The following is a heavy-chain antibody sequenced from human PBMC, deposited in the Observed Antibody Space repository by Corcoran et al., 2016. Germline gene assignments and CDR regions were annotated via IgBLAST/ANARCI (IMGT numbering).Heavy chain of an antibody. CDR1: GFRFNDAW. CDR3: TTDPRY. CDR2: IKNNGDGGTT. V-gene: IGHV3-15*01. Sequence: EVQLVESGGGFVKPGGSLRLSCTASGFRFNDAWMSWVRQAPGKGLEWLGRIKNNGDGGTTDYAAPVKGRFTVSRDDSKNRLYLKMNSLKTEDTGVYYCTTDPRYWGHGTLVTVSS. J-gene: IGHJ4*01.